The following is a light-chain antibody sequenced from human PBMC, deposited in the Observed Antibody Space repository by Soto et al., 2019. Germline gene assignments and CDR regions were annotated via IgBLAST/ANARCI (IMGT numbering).Light chain of an antibody. CDR1: SSDVGGSSY. CDR3: CSYTGRYTYV. J-gene: IGLJ2*01. CDR2: DVN. Sequence: QSALTQPRSVSGSPGQSVTISCTGTSSDVGGSSYVSWYQQHPDKAPKLMIYDVNERPSGVPDRFSGSKSGNTASLTISGLQAEDEADYYCCSYTGRYTYVFGGGTMLTVL. V-gene: IGLV2-11*01.